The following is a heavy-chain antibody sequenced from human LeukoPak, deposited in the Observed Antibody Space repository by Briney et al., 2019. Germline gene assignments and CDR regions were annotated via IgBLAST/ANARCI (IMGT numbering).Heavy chain of an antibody. CDR1: GDSISSSSYY. CDR2: IYYSVTT. V-gene: IGHV4-39*07. J-gene: IGHJ4*02. Sequence: SETLSLTCTVPGDSISSSSYYWGWIRQPPGKGLEWIGSIYYSVTTYYNPSLKSRVTISVDTSKNQFSLKLSSVTAADTAVYYCARDRLRWPKIDYWGQGTLVTVSS. D-gene: IGHD4-23*01. CDR3: ARDRLRWPKIDY.